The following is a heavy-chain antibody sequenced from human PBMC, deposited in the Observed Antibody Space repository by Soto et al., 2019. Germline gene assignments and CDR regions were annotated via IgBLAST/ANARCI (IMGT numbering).Heavy chain of an antibody. J-gene: IGHJ4*02. CDR1: GFTFSSYG. CDR2: ISYDGSDK. D-gene: IGHD1-26*01. CDR3: AKGSKFSGSYFFDY. Sequence: QVQLVESGGGVVQPGRSLRLSCAASGFTFSSYGMHWVRQAPGKGLEWVAVISYDGSDKYYADSVKGRFTISRDNSNNTLYLQMDSLRAEDTAVHYCAKGSKFSGSYFFDYWGQGTLVTVSS. V-gene: IGHV3-30*18.